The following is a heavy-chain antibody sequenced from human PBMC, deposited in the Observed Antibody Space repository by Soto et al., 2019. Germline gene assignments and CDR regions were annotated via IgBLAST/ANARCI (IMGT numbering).Heavy chain of an antibody. CDR1: GGSINNYY. J-gene: IGHJ5*02. Sequence: SEALSLTCTVSGGSINNYYWSWIRQSPGKGLEWIGYIHYSGSTKYNPSLKSRVTLSVDTSRNQFFLNLDSVTAADTAVYFCARDGSHCDTMNCPAAWFDPWGQGTQVTVSS. CDR2: IHYSGST. CDR3: ARDGSHCDTMNCPAAWFDP. V-gene: IGHV4-59*01. D-gene: IGHD6-25*01.